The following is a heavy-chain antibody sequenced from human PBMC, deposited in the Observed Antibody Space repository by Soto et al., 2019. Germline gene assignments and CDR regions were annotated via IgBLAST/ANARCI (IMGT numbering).Heavy chain of an antibody. CDR2: ISAYNGNT. J-gene: IGHJ4*02. D-gene: IGHD3-9*01. V-gene: IGHV1-18*01. CDR1: GYTFTSYG. Sequence: ASVKVSCKASGYTFTSYGISWVRQAPGQGLEWMGWISAYNGNTNYAQKLQGRVTMTTDTSTSTAYMELRSLRSDDTAVYYCARDLAKYYDILTGYYIDYWGQGTLVTVSS. CDR3: ARDLAKYYDILTGYYIDY.